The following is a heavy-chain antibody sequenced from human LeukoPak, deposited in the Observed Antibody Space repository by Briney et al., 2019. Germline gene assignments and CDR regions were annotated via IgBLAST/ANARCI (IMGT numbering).Heavy chain of an antibody. CDR2: IYPGDSDT. CDR3: ARHPSCSGGSCYFQGVAFDL. Sequence: GESLKISCKGSGYSFTSYWIGWVRRMPGKGLEWMGIIYPGDSDTRYSPSFQGQVTISADKSISTAYLQWSSLKASDTAMYYCARHPSCSGGSCYFQGVAFDLWGKGTMVTVSS. V-gene: IGHV5-51*01. D-gene: IGHD2-15*01. CDR1: GYSFTSYW. J-gene: IGHJ3*01.